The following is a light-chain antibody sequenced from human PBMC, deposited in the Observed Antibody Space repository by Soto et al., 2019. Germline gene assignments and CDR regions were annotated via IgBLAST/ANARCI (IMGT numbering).Light chain of an antibody. V-gene: IGKV3-20*01. CDR1: QSVSSNY. Sequence: EIVLTQSPGTLSLSPGERATLSCRASQSVSSNYLAWYQQKPGQAPRLLIYGASSRATGIPDRFSGSGSGTEFTLTISRLQTEDFAVYYCQQYGGSPRTFGQGTKVDIK. J-gene: IGKJ1*01. CDR2: GAS. CDR3: QQYGGSPRT.